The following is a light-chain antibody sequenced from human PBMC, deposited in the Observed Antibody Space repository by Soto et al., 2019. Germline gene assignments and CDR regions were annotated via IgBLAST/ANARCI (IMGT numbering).Light chain of an antibody. CDR1: QSVSSN. Sequence: EIVMTQSPATLSVSPGERATLSCRASQSVSSNLAWYQQKPGQAPRLLIYGASARATGFPARFSASGSGTEFTLTISSLQYEDFAVYYCQQYNNWPWTFGQGTKVDIK. CDR2: GAS. J-gene: IGKJ1*01. CDR3: QQYNNWPWT. V-gene: IGKV3-15*01.